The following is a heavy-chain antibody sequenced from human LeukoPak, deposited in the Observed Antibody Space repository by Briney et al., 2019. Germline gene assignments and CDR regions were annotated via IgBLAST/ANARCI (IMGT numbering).Heavy chain of an antibody. CDR2: ISAYNGNT. J-gene: IGHJ4*02. CDR3: ARTFQPGLLWFGELIRAHDY. V-gene: IGHV1-18*01. Sequence: ASVKVSCKASGYTFTSYGISWVRQAPGQGLEWMGWISAYNGNTNYAQKLQGRVTMTTDTSTSTAYMELRSLRSDDTAVYYCARTFQPGLLWFGELIRAHDYWGQGTLVTVSS. CDR1: GYTFTSYG. D-gene: IGHD3-10*01.